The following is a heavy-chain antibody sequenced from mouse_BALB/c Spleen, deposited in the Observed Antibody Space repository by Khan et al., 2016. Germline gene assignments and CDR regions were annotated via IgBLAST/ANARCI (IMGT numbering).Heavy chain of an antibody. J-gene: IGHJ3*01. CDR3: SRDGVTGTFAY. CDR1: GYSITSGYY. Sequence: EVQLQESGPGLVKPSRSLSLTCSVTGYSITSGYYWNWIRQFPGNKLEWMGYISYDGTNYYNPSLKNRISITRDTSKNHFFLKLNSVTSEDTATYYCSRDGVTGTFAYWGQGTLVTVSA. CDR2: ISYDGTN. V-gene: IGHV3-6*02. D-gene: IGHD4-1*01.